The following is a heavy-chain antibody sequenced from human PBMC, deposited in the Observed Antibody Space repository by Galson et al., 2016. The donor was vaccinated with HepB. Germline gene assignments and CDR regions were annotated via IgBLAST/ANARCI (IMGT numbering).Heavy chain of an antibody. CDR1: GFTFGSYV. Sequence: SLRLSCAASGFTFGSYVIHWVRQAPGKGLEWVAVISSGTTHKYYADSVKGRFTISRDNSKNTLSLQMNSLRAEDTAVYYCAKIADCSGGSCYRQDYWGQGTLVTVSS. CDR3: AKIADCSGGSCYRQDY. V-gene: IGHV3-30*04. D-gene: IGHD2-15*01. CDR2: ISSGTTHK. J-gene: IGHJ4*02.